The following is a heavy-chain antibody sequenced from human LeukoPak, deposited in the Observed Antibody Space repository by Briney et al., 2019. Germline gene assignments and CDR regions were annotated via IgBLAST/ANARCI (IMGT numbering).Heavy chain of an antibody. D-gene: IGHD6-19*01. V-gene: IGHV3-9*01. CDR1: GFTFDDYA. J-gene: IGHJ5*02. CDR2: ISWNSGSI. Sequence: PGGSLRLSCAASGFTFDDYAMHWVRQAPGKGLEWVSGISWNSGSIGYADSVKGRFTISRDNAKNSLYLQMNSLRAEDTALYYCAPIPIAVAAWGQGTLVTVSS. CDR3: APIPIAVAA.